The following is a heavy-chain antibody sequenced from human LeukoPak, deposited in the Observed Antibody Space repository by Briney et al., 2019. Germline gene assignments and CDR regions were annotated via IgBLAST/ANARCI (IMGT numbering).Heavy chain of an antibody. J-gene: IGHJ6*02. CDR2: IYYTGST. D-gene: IGHD6-19*01. Sequence: PSETLSLTCTVSGGSISGYYWNWIRQPPGKGLEWIGYIYYTGSTNYNPSLKSRVTISVDTSKNQFSLKLSSVTAADTAVYYCACAYSSGWYYYYGMDVWGQGTTVTVSS. CDR3: ACAYSSGWYYYYGMDV. V-gene: IGHV4-59*01. CDR1: GGSISGYY.